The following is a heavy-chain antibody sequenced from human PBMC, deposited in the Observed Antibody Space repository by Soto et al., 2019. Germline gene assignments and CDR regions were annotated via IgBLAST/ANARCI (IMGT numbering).Heavy chain of an antibody. D-gene: IGHD3-22*01. CDR2: IYYSGST. J-gene: IGHJ3*02. V-gene: IGHV4-31*03. Sequence: SETLSLTCTVSGGSISSGGYYWSWIRQHPGKSLEWIGYIYYSGSTYYNPSLKSRVTISVDTSKNQFSLKLSSVTAADTAVYYCARVSGIVAVITSHAFDIWGQGTMVTVSS. CDR3: ARVSGIVAVITSHAFDI. CDR1: GGSISSGGYY.